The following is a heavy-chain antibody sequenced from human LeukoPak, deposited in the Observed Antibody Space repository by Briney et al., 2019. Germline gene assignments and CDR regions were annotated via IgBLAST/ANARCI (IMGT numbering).Heavy chain of an antibody. CDR1: GFTFSSFA. V-gene: IGHV3-23*01. J-gene: IGHJ4*02. Sequence: PGGSLRLSCAASGFTFSSFAMSWVRQAPGKGLEWVSAISGSGGSTYYADSVKGRFTISRDNSKNTLSLQMNSLRAEDTAIYYCAKASNTWNYFDYWAQGTLVTVSS. CDR3: AKASNTWNYFDY. CDR2: ISGSGGST. D-gene: IGHD1-1*01.